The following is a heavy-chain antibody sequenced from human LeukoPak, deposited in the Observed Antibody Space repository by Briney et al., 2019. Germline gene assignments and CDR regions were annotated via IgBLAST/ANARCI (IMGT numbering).Heavy chain of an antibody. J-gene: IGHJ6*03. CDR3: AKDLQQLVSGNYYYYMDV. V-gene: IGHV3-23*01. CDR2: STGTGYST. D-gene: IGHD6-13*01. CDR1: EFTFSNYA. Sequence: GGSLRLSCAASEFTFSNYAMSWVRQAPGKGLEWVSGSTGTGYSTYYADSVKGRFTISRDNSKNTLYLQMNSLRAEDTAVYYCAKDLQQLVSGNYYYYMDVWGKGTTVTVSS.